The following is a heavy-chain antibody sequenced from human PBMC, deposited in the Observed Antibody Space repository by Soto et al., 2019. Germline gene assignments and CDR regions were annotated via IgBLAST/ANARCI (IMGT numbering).Heavy chain of an antibody. J-gene: IGHJ4*02. CDR1: GFTFGDYA. CDR3: TRGGGVLRFLEWLLSVDY. V-gene: IGHV3-49*03. CDR2: IRSKAYGGTT. D-gene: IGHD3-3*01. Sequence: GGSLRLSCTASGFTFGDYAMSWFRQAPGKGLEWVGFIRSKAYGGTTEYAASVKGRFTISRDDSKSIAYLQMNSLKTEDTAVYYCTRGGGVLRFLEWLLSVDYWGQGTLVTVSS.